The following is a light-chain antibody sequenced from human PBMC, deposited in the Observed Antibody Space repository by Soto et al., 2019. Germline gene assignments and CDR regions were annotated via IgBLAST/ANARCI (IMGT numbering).Light chain of an antibody. CDR1: SSDVGRYNL. J-gene: IGLJ2*01. Sequence: QSALTQPASVSGSPGQSITVSCTGTSSDVGRYNLLSWYQQHPGKAPKLTIYEVSTRPSGVSNRFSGSKSGNTASLTISGLQAEDEADYYCCSYAGSSSVVFGGGTKLTVL. CDR2: EVS. CDR3: CSYAGSSSVV. V-gene: IGLV2-23*02.